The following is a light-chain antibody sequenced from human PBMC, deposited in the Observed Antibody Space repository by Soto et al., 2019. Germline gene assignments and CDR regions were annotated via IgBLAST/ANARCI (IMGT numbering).Light chain of an antibody. V-gene: IGKV3-15*01. J-gene: IGKJ2*01. CDR2: GAS. CDR3: QQYNNWPPL. Sequence: EIVMTQSPATLSVSPGERATLSCRASQSVSSNLAWYQQKPGQAPRLLIYGASTRATGIPARFSGSGSGTEFTLTISSLQSEDFAVYLCQQYNNWPPLFGQGTKLEIK. CDR1: QSVSSN.